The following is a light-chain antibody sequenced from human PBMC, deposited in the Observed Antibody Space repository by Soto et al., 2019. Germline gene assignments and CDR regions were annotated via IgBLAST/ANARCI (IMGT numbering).Light chain of an antibody. Sequence: QSALTQPASVSGSPGQSITISCTGTSSDVGGYNYVSWYQQHPGKAPKLMIYDVSNRPSGVSNRFSGSKSGNTASLTISGLQAEDEADYYCSSYTSSSPLVVFGPGTKVTVL. CDR1: SSDVGGYNY. CDR2: DVS. J-gene: IGLJ1*01. CDR3: SSYTSSSPLVV. V-gene: IGLV2-14*01.